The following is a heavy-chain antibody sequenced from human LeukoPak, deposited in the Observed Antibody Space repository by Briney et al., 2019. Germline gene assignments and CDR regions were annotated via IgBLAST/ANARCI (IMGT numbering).Heavy chain of an antibody. J-gene: IGHJ4*01. CDR1: GFTFRNYA. V-gene: IGHV3-23*01. CDR3: AKDKGSSPDYYFDY. CDR2: ISGSGGST. D-gene: IGHD6-6*01. Sequence: GGSLRLSCAASGFTFRNYAMTWVRQARGKGLEWVSEISGSGGSTYYADPAKGRFTISRDNSKNTLYLQMNSLRAEDSALYYCAKDKGSSPDYYFDYWGHGTLVTVSS.